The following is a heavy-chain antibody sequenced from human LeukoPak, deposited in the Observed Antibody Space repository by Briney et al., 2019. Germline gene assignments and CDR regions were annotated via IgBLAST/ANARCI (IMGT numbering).Heavy chain of an antibody. CDR2: ISTNTGNP. J-gene: IGHJ1*01. CDR1: GYTFTTYP. D-gene: IGHD6-13*01. V-gene: IGHV7-4-1*02. CDR3: ARDQMPRSPWPVEQQLVLYFQH. Sequence: GASVKVSCKASGYTFTTYPMNWVRQAPGQGLEWMGWISTNTGNPTYAQGFTRRFVFSLDTSVSTAWLQISGLKAEDTAVYYCARDQMPRSPWPVEQQLVLYFQHWGQGTLVTVSS.